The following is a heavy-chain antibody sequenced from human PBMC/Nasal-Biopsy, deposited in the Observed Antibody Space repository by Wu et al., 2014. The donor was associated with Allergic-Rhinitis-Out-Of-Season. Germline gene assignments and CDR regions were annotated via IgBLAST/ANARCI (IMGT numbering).Heavy chain of an antibody. Sequence: RLSCAASGFRFTDYYMSWLRQTPGKGLEWISYISGGGDATHFAESVKGRFTVSRDKSRSTIYLQMNNLRAEDTAVYFCAKDLYNSGWFDDWGQGNQVTVSS. CDR2: ISGGGDAT. V-gene: IGHV3-11*01. CDR3: AKDLYNSGWFDD. J-gene: IGHJ4*02. CDR1: GFRFTDYY. D-gene: IGHD3-22*01.